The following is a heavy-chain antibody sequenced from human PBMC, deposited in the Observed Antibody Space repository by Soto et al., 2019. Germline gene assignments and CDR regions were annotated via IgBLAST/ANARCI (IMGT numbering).Heavy chain of an antibody. V-gene: IGHV1-18*04. CDR2: ISAYNGNT. Sequence: GASVKVSRQASGYTFTSHRIRWVRQAPGQGLEWMGWISAYNGNTNYAQKLQGRVTMTRDISIATAYMELSSLRSDDTAIYYCARMETFGSLNWFDPWGQGTLVTVSS. CDR1: GYTFTSHR. J-gene: IGHJ5*02. CDR3: ARMETFGSLNWFDP. D-gene: IGHD3-16*01.